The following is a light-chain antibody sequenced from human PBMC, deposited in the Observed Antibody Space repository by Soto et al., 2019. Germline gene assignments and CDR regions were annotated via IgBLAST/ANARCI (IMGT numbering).Light chain of an antibody. CDR1: QSVTNN. V-gene: IGKV3D-15*01. CDR3: QQCQTTPVT. J-gene: IGKJ1*01. CDR2: GAS. Sequence: VITQSPATLSVSPGERATLSCRASQSVTNNLAWYQQKPGRAPRLLIYGASTRRSGIPYRFSGRGSGTDFTLTISRLEPEDFVVYYCQQCQTTPVTLGQGTQVDIK.